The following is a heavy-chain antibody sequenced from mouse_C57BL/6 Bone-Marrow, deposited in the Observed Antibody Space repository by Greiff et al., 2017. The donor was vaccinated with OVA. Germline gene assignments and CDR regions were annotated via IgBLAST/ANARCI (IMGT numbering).Heavy chain of an antibody. CDR3: TRSLLYYYAMDY. V-gene: IGHV1-15*01. D-gene: IGHD2-3*01. Sequence: QVQLQQSGAELVRPGASVTLSCKASGYTFTDYEMHWVKQTPVHGLEWIGAIDPETGGTAYNQKFKGKAILTADKSSSTAYMELRSLTSEDSAVYYCTRSLLYYYAMDYWGQGTSVTVSS. CDR1: GYTFTDYE. J-gene: IGHJ4*01. CDR2: IDPETGGT.